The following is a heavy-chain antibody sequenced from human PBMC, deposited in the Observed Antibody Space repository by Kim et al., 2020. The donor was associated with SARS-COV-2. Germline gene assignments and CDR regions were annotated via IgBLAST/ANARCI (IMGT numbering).Heavy chain of an antibody. Sequence: SVKVSCKASGGTFSSYAISWVRQAPGQGLEWMGGIIPIFGTANYAQKFQGRVTITADESTSTAYMELSSLRSEDTAVYYCARAEPDSSGWYGRNLYTAFDIWGQGTMVTVSS. V-gene: IGHV1-69*13. CDR3: ARAEPDSSGWYGRNLYTAFDI. CDR2: IIPIFGTA. D-gene: IGHD6-19*01. J-gene: IGHJ3*02. CDR1: GGTFSSYA.